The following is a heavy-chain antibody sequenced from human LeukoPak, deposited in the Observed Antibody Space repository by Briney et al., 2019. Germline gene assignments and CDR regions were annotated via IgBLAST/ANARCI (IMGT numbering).Heavy chain of an antibody. V-gene: IGHV3-21*01. J-gene: IGHJ6*02. Sequence: GGSLRLSCAASGITFSSYSMNWVRQAPGKGLEWVSSISSSSSYIYYADSVKGRFTISRDNAKNSLYLQMNSLRAEDTAVYYCANSQVLLWFGESYGMDVWGQGTTVTVSS. CDR2: ISSSSSYI. D-gene: IGHD3-10*01. CDR3: ANSQVLLWFGESYGMDV. CDR1: GITFSSYS.